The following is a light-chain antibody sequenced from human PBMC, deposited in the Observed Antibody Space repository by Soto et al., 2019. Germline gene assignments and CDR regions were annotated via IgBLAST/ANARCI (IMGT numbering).Light chain of an antibody. J-gene: IGKJ1*01. CDR2: ATS. CDR3: QQANSFPWT. CDR1: QGVSNL. Sequence: DIQMTQSPSSVAASVGDRVTITCRASQGVSNLLAWYQQKPGGPPKLLIYATSSFQSGVPSRFSGSGSGTDFTLTISSLQPEDFATYFCQQANSFPWTFGQGTKVEVK. V-gene: IGKV1-12*01.